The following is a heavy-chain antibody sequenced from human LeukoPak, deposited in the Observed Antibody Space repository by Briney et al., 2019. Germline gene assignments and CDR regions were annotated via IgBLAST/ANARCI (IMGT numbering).Heavy chain of an antibody. CDR1: GFTFSSYE. CDR3: ARVSSSYDSSGYYGMDV. V-gene: IGHV3-48*03. D-gene: IGHD3-22*01. Sequence: PGGSLRLSCAASGFTFSSYEMNWVRQAPGKGLEWVSYISSSGSPIYYADSVKGRFTISRDNAKNSLYLQMNSLRAEDTAVYYCARVSSSYDSSGYYGMDVWGQGTTVTVSS. J-gene: IGHJ6*02. CDR2: ISSSGSPI.